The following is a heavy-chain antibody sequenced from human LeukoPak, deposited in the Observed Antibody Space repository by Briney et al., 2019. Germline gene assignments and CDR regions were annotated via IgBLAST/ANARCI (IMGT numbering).Heavy chain of an antibody. J-gene: IGHJ4*02. V-gene: IGHV3-30*02. Sequence: GGSLRLSCAASGFTFSSYGMSWVRQAPGKGLEWVSFIRYDGSNKYYIDSVKGRFTISRDNSKNTLYLQMNSLRVEDTAVYYCAKTQLYGSGTIDYWGQGTLVTVSS. D-gene: IGHD3-10*01. CDR3: AKTQLYGSGTIDY. CDR2: IRYDGSNK. CDR1: GFTFSSYG.